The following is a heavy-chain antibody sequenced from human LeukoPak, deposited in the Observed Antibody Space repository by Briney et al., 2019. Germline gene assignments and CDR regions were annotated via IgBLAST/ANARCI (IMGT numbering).Heavy chain of an antibody. CDR2: ISAYKGNT. V-gene: IGHV1-18*01. D-gene: IGHD3-22*01. Sequence: ASVKVSCKASGYTFTSYGISWVRQAPGQGLEWMGWISAYKGNTNYAQKLQGRVTMTTDTSTSTAYMELRSLRSDDTAVYYCARELNYDSSGYYLDYWGQGTLVTVSS. CDR1: GYTFTSYG. CDR3: ARELNYDSSGYYLDY. J-gene: IGHJ4*02.